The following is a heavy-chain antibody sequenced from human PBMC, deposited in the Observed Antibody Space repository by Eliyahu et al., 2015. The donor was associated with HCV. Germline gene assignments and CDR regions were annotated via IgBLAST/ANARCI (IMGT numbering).Heavy chain of an antibody. CDR2: IYNNGST. Sequence: QVRLQESGPGLVKPSETLSLTCTVSGGSISSYFRSWIRQPPGKGLEWIGYIYNNGSTSFNPSFKSRVSISVDTSKNQFSLRLRSVTAADTALYYCATGKEGYVGYWGQGTLVTVSS. J-gene: IGHJ4*02. D-gene: IGHD1-1*01. CDR1: GGSISSYF. V-gene: IGHV4-59*08. CDR3: ATGKEGYVGY.